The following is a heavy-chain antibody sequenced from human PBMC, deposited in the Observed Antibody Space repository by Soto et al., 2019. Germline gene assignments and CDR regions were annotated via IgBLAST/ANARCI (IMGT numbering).Heavy chain of an antibody. Sequence: SETLSLTCAVYGGSFSGYYWSWIRQPPGKGLEWIGEINHSGSTNYNPSLKSRVTISVDTSKNQFSLKLSSVTAADTAVYYCARDRHVDIAATVGRNYYYYYVMDVWGQGTTVTVSS. J-gene: IGHJ6*02. CDR3: ARDRHVDIAATVGRNYYYYYVMDV. CDR1: GGSFSGYY. V-gene: IGHV4-34*01. D-gene: IGHD5-12*01. CDR2: INHSGST.